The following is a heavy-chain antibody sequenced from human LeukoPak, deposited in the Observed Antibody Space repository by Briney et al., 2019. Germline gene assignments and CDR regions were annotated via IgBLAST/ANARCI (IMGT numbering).Heavy chain of an antibody. CDR1: GGSISSYY. D-gene: IGHD2-15*01. V-gene: IGHV4-39*07. Sequence: SETLSLTCTVSGGSISSYYWGWIRQPPGKGLEWIGSIHYSGSTNYNPSLKSRVTISVDTSKNQFSLKLSSVTAADTAVYYCARGYCSGGSCYSYYYYNYMDVWGKGTTVTVSS. CDR2: IHYSGST. J-gene: IGHJ6*03. CDR3: ARGYCSGGSCYSYYYYNYMDV.